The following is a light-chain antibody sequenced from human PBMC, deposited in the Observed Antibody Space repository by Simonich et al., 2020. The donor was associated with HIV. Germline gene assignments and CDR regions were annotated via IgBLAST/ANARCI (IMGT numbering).Light chain of an antibody. CDR3: YSATDNSGV. V-gene: IGLV3-27*01. J-gene: IGLJ3*02. Sequence: SYELTQPSSVSVSPGQTARITCSGDVVAKKYARWFQQKPGQAPILVIYKDSERPSGSPERFSGSRSGTTFTLTISGAQVEDEADYYCYSATDNSGVFGGGTKLTVL. CDR2: KDS. CDR1: VVAKKY.